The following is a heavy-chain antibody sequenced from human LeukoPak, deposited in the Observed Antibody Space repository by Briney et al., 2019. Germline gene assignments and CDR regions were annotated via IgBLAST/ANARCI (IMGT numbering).Heavy chain of an antibody. CDR2: IIPIFGTA. CDR1: GGTFSSYA. Sequence: SVKVSCKASGGTFSSYAISWVRQAPGQGLEWMGGIIPIFGTANYAQKFQGRVTITADESTSTAYMELSSLRSEDTAVYYCARCLIMTTVVMGSPRGSYYYYYMDVWGKGTTVTVSS. D-gene: IGHD4-23*01. J-gene: IGHJ6*03. V-gene: IGHV1-69*13. CDR3: ARCLIMTTVVMGSPRGSYYYYYMDV.